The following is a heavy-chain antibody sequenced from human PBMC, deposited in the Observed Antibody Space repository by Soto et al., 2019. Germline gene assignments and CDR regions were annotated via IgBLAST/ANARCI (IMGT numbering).Heavy chain of an antibody. V-gene: IGHV3-23*01. CDR3: AREGXXSSXVXYFDY. D-gene: IGHD2-15*01. J-gene: IGHJ4*02. CDR2: ISGSGGST. Sequence: KGLEWVSAISGSGGSTYYADSVKGRFTISRHNSKNTLYLQMNSLRAEDTAVYYCAREGXXSSXVXYFDYWGQGTLVTVSS.